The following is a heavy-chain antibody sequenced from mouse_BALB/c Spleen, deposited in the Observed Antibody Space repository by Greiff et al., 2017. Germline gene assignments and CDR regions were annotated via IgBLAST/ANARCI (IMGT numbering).Heavy chain of an antibody. J-gene: IGHJ4*01. CDR1: GFTFSSYA. V-gene: IGHV5-6-5*01. CDR2: ISSGGST. Sequence: EVQVVESGGGLVKPGGSLKLSCAASGFTFSSYAMSWVRQTPEKRLEWVASISSGGSTYYPDSVKGRFTISRDNARNILYLQMSSLRSEDTAMYYCARQYYGYAMDYWGQGTSVTVSS. CDR3: ARQYYGYAMDY. D-gene: IGHD1-1*01.